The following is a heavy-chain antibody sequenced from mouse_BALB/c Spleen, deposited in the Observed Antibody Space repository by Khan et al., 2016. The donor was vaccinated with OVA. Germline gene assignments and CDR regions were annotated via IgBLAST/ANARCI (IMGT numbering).Heavy chain of an antibody. J-gene: IGHJ4*01. CDR2: ISYSGST. CDR1: VYSITSNYA. D-gene: IGHD1-1*01. Sequence: EVQLVESGPGLVKPSQSLSLTCTVTVYSITSNYAWNWIRQFPGNKLEWMGYISYSGSTNYNPSLKSRISITRDTSKNQFFLQLNSVTTEDTATYYWARGNYYGYAMDYWGQGTSITVSS. CDR3: ARGNYYGYAMDY. V-gene: IGHV3-2*02.